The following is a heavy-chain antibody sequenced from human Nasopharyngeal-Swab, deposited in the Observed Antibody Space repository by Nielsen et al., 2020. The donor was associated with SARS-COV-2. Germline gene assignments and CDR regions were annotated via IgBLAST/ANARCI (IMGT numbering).Heavy chain of an antibody. D-gene: IGHD5-18*01. J-gene: IGHJ5*02. CDR2: INAGNGNT. Sequence: ASLKVSCKASGDAFTSYAMHWVRQAPGQRLEWMGWINAGNGNTKYSQKFQGRVTITRDTSASTAYMELSSLRSEDTAVYYCARVGYKGWFDPWGQGTLVTVSS. CDR1: GDAFTSYA. V-gene: IGHV1-3*01. CDR3: ARVGYKGWFDP.